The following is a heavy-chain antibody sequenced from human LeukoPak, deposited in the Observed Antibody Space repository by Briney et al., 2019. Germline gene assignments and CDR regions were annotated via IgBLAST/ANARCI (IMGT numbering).Heavy chain of an antibody. CDR3: ARLRPVAGYDAFDI. V-gene: IGHV4-61*08. CDR2: IYYSGST. CDR1: GGSISSGGYY. J-gene: IGHJ3*02. Sequence: PSQTLSLTCTVSGGSISSGGYYWSWIRQPPGKGLEWIGYIYYSGSTNYNPSLKSRVTMSVDTSKNQFSLKLTSVTAADTAVYYCARLRPVAGYDAFDIWGHGTMVTVSS. D-gene: IGHD6-19*01.